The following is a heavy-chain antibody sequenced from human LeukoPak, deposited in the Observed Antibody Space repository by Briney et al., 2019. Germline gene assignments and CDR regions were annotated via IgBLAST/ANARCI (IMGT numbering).Heavy chain of an antibody. CDR3: ASCRYSSSFDP. D-gene: IGHD6-6*01. J-gene: IGHJ5*02. CDR1: GGSFSGYY. V-gene: IGHV4-34*01. CDR2: INHSGST. Sequence: SETLSLTCAVYGGSFSGYYWSWIRQPPGKGPEWIGEINHSGSTNYNPSLKSRVTISVDTSKNQFSLKLSSVTAADTAVYYCASCRYSSSFDPWGQGTLVTVSS.